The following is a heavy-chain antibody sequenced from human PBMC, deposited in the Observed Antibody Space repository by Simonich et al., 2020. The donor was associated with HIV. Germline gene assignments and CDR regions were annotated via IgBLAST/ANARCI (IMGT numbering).Heavy chain of an antibody. CDR3: ARDTSGGGAFDI. CDR2: ISSGSPYI. J-gene: IGHJ3*02. CDR1: GFTFSTYR. V-gene: IGHV3-21*01. Sequence: GGSLRLSCAASGFTFSTYRMNWVRQAPGKGLEWVSSISSGSPYIYYADSVKGRFTISRDNAKESLYLQMNSLRAEDTALYYCARDTSGGGAFDIWGQGTMVTVSS. D-gene: IGHD1-26*01.